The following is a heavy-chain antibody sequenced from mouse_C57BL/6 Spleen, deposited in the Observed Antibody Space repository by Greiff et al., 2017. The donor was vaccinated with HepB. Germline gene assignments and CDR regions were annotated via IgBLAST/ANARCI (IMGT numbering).Heavy chain of an antibody. CDR2: INPNNGGT. CDR3: ARYGSSPYAMDY. V-gene: IGHV1-26*01. J-gene: IGHJ4*01. CDR1: GYTFTDYY. Sequence: EVQLQQSGPELVKPGASVKISCKASGYTFTDYYMNWVKQSHGKSLEWIGDINPNNGGTSYNQKFKGKATLTVDKSSSTAYMELRSLTSEDSAVYYCARYGSSPYAMDYWGQGTSVTVSS. D-gene: IGHD1-1*01.